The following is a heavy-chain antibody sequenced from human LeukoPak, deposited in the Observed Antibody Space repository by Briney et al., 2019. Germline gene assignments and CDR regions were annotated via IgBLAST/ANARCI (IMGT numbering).Heavy chain of an antibody. CDR3: ARGVFSTVTSIFDP. CDR1: GGSISSSSYY. V-gene: IGHV4-39*07. CDR2: IYTIGST. Sequence: PSETLSLTCTVSGGSISSSSYYWGWIRQPPGKGLEWIGRIYTIGSTNYNPSLKSRVTMSVDPSKNQFSLKLSSVPAADTAVYYCARGVFSTVTSIFDPWGQGTLVTVSS. J-gene: IGHJ5*02. D-gene: IGHD4-17*01.